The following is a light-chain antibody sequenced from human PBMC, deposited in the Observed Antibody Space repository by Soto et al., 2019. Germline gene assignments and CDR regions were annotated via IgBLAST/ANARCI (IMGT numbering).Light chain of an antibody. J-gene: IGLJ1*01. Sequence: QSVLTQPPSVSAAPGQKVTISCSGNSSNIANNFVSWYQQFPGSAPKLLIYENNKRPSGISDRFSGSKSGTSATLDVTGLQTGDEAEYYCGTLDSILNAFVFGTETKLTVL. CDR3: GTLDSILNAFV. CDR2: ENN. CDR1: SSNIANNF. V-gene: IGLV1-51*02.